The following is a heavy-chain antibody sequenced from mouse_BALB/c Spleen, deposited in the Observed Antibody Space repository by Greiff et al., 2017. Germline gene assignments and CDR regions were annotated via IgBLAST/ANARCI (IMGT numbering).Heavy chain of an antibody. D-gene: IGHD2-1*01. CDR3: ARGDYGNYVAFAY. CDR1: GYSITSDYA. CDR2: ISYSGST. J-gene: IGHJ3*01. V-gene: IGHV3-2*02. Sequence: EVQLVESGPGLVKPSQSLSLTCTVTGYSITSDYAWNWIRQFPGNKLEWMGYISYSGSTSYNPSLKSRISITRDTSKNQFFLQLNSVTTEDTATYYCARGDYGNYVAFAYWGQGTLVTVSA.